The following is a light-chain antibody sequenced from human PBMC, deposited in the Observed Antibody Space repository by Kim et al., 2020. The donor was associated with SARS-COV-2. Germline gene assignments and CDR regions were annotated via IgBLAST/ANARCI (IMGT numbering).Light chain of an antibody. V-gene: IGLV3-19*01. CDR3: NSRDSNDNVL. Sequence: VAYGQTVRITDRGDSLRNYYATWYQQKPGQAPIVVNDGKNNRPSGIPDRSAGSSSGDTAFLTSTGTQAGDAADYCCNSRDSNDNVLFGGGTQLTVL. CDR1: SLRNYY. CDR2: GKN. J-gene: IGLJ2*01.